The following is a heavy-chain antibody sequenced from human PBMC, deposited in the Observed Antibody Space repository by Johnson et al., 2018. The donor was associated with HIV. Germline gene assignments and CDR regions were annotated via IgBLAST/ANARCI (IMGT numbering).Heavy chain of an antibody. V-gene: IGHV3-13*01. CDR1: GFTFSSYD. CDR3: ARVRVGAFDI. D-gene: IGHD1-26*01. Sequence: VQLVESGGGLVQPGGSMRLSCAASGFTFSSYDMHWVRQATGKGLEWVSAIGTAGDTYYTRSVKGRFTISRDNSKNMLFLQINSLRVEDTAVYYCARVRVGAFDIWGQGTMVTVSS. CDR2: IGTAGDT. J-gene: IGHJ3*02.